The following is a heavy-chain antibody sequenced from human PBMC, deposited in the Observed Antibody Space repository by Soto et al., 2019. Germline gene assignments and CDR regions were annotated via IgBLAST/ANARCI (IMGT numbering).Heavy chain of an antibody. V-gene: IGHV1-18*01. CDR3: VRGCSSTSCYEWENYYYYGMDV. J-gene: IGHJ6*02. CDR1: GYTFTSYG. D-gene: IGHD2-2*01. Sequence: QVPLVQSGAEVKKPGASVKVSCKASGYTFTSYGISWVRQAPGQGLEWMGWISAYNGNTNYAQKLQGRVTMTTDTSTSTAYMELRSLRSDDTAVYYCVRGCSSTSCYEWENYYYYGMDVWGQGTTVTVSS. CDR2: ISAYNGNT.